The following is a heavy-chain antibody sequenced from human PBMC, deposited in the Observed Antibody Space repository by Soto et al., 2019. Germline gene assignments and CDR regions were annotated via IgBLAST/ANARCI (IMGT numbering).Heavy chain of an antibody. CDR1: GDFISSGGYP. V-gene: IGHV4-30-2*01. CDR3: ARGYCSGGACNNWFDP. CDR2: IYHSGVT. D-gene: IGHD2-15*01. Sequence: QLQLQEPGSGLVKPSQTLSVTCTVSGDFISSGGYPWNWIRQPPGKGLEWIGYIYHSGVTYYNPSLKSRVTISVDNSKNQLSLNLTSVTAADTAVYYCARGYCSGGACNNWFDPWGQGTLVTVSS. J-gene: IGHJ5*02.